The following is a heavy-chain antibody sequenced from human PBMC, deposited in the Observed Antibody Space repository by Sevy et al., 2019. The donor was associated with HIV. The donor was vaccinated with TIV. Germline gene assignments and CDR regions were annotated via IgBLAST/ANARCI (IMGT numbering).Heavy chain of an antibody. J-gene: IGHJ4*02. CDR3: ARVAPHFDY. CDR1: GFTFSSYW. CDR2: INQDGTEK. V-gene: IGHV3-7*01. Sequence: GGSLRLSCAASGFTFSSYWMIWVRQAPGKGLEWVANINQDGTEKYYVDSVKGRFSISRDNTKSSLYLQMNSLRAEDTAVYYCARVAPHFDYWGQGTLVTVSS.